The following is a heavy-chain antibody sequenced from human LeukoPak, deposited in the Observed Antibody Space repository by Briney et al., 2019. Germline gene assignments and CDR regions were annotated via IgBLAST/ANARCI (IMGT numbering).Heavy chain of an antibody. CDR2: INTDGSST. CDR1: GFTFSSYW. Sequence: GGSLRLSCAASGFTFSSYWMHWVRQAPGKGLVWVSRINTDGSSTSYADSVKGRFTISRDNAKNTLYLQMNSLRAEDTAVYYCATGGYSSSSGHFDYWGQGTLVTVSS. D-gene: IGHD6-6*01. V-gene: IGHV3-74*01. J-gene: IGHJ4*02. CDR3: ATGGYSSSSGHFDY.